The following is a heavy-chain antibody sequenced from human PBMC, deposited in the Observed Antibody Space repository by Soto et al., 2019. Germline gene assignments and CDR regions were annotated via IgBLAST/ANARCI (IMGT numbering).Heavy chain of an antibody. CDR2: IDPSDSYT. Sequence: PGESLKISCKGSGFSFPSYWITWVRQMPGKGLEWIGRIDPSDSYTNYSPSFQGHVTISADKSISTAYLRWSSLKASDTAMYFCARLYGSGSYYTSPNHYYGLDVWGQGTTVTVSS. CDR3: ARLYGSGSYYTSPNHYYGLDV. V-gene: IGHV5-10-1*01. CDR1: GFSFPSYW. D-gene: IGHD3-10*01. J-gene: IGHJ6*02.